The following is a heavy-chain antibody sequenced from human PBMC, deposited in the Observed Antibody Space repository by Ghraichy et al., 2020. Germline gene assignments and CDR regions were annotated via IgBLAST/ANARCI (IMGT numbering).Heavy chain of an antibody. CDR3: ARELGVAAAGSGWYFDL. D-gene: IGHD6-13*01. Sequence: SVKVSCKTSGGTFNTYTSSWVRQAPGQGLEWMGGIIPVFGRTNYAQKFQGRVTITADMSTSTAYMELSSLRPDDTAVYFCARELGVAAAGSGWYFDLWGRGTLVTVSS. CDR2: IIPVFGRT. J-gene: IGHJ2*01. CDR1: GGTFNTYT. V-gene: IGHV1-69*06.